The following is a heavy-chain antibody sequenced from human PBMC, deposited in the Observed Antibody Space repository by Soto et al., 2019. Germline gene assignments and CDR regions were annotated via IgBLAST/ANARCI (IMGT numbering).Heavy chain of an antibody. CDR1: GGSIRDYF. D-gene: IGHD3-10*01. J-gene: IGHJ6*02. CDR3: ARDRKLVIPGNYYYYGMDV. CDR2: ISSSGTI. Sequence: LSLTCSVSGGSIRDYFWTWVRQPPGKGLEWIGYISSSGTINYNSSLKSRVTISLDTSRNHFSLKLTSVTTADTGVYFCARDRKLVIPGNYYYYGMDVWGQGTTVTVSS. V-gene: IGHV4-59*12.